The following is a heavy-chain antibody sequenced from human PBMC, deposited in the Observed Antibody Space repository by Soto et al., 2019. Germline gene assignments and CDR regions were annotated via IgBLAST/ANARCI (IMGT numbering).Heavy chain of an antibody. Sequence: GGALRLSCAPSGFTFYTNGMTWVRQAPGKGLEWVSAISAAGGTTYYADPVKGRFTISRDNSKNMLYLQMNSLRAEDTAVYYCATVPRDFAWLLVLDYFDY. V-gene: IGHV3-23*01. J-gene: IGHJ4*01. CDR1: GFTFYTNG. CDR2: ISAAGGTT. D-gene: IGHD3-9*01. CDR3: ATVPRDFAWLLVLDYFDY.